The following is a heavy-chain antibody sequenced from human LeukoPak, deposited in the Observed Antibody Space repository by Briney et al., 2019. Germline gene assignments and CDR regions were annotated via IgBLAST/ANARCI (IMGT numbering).Heavy chain of an antibody. D-gene: IGHD4-17*01. V-gene: IGHV4-38-2*02. J-gene: IGHJ5*02. CDR3: ARAGNYGDSGRPTPTSWFDP. CDR1: GYSVSSGYY. CDR2: IYHSGDT. Sequence: SETLSLTCTVSGYSVSSGYYWGWIRQPPGKGLGWIASIYHSGDTYYNPSLRSRVTISLDTSKNQLSLKLSSVTAADTAVYYCARAGNYGDSGRPTPTSWFDPWGQGTLVVVSS.